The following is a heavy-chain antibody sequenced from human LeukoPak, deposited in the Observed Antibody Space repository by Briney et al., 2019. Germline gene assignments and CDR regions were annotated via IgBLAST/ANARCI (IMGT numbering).Heavy chain of an antibody. CDR1: GGSISSSSYY. J-gene: IGHJ4*02. D-gene: IGHD3-10*01. V-gene: IGHV4-39*01. Sequence: SETLSLTCTVSGGSISSSSYYWGWIRQPPGKGLEWIGSIYHSGSTYYNPSLKSRVTISVDTSKNQFSLKLSSVTAADTAVYYCASYRRILWAGGDYWGQGTLVTVSS. CDR3: ASYRRILWAGGDY. CDR2: IYHSGST.